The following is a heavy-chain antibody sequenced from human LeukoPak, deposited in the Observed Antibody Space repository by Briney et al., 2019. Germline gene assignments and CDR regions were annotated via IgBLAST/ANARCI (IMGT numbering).Heavy chain of an antibody. CDR1: GASIISSDYY. J-gene: IGHJ4*02. D-gene: IGHD1-7*01. V-gene: IGHV4-39*07. Sequence: SETLSLTCTVSGASIISSDYYWGWIRQPPGQGLEWIGNVYHSGTTYYNPSLKSRVTISVDTANNQFSLILNSVTAADTAVYYCATVVVNWNYLNFWGQGTLVTVSS. CDR3: ATVVVNWNYLNF. CDR2: VYHSGTT.